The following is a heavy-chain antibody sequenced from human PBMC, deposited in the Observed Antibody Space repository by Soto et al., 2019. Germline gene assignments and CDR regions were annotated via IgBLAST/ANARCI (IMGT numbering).Heavy chain of an antibody. D-gene: IGHD3-22*01. V-gene: IGHV4-39*01. J-gene: IGHJ3*02. CDR1: GGSISSSSYY. CDR3: AGYDSSGSGAFDI. CDR2: IYYSGST. Sequence: QLQLQESGPGLVKPSETLSLTCTVSGGSISSSSYYWGWIRQPPGKGLEWIGSIYYSGSTYYNPSLKSRVTISVDTSKNPFSLKLSSVTAADTAVYYCAGYDSSGSGAFDIWGQGTMVTVSS.